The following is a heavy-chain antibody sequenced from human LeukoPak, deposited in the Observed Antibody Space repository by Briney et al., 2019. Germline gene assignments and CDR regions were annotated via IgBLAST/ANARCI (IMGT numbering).Heavy chain of an antibody. CDR2: ISGNNDNQ. V-gene: IGHV1-18*01. D-gene: IGHD2-2*01. CDR3: ARDGTSTDDY. CDR1: GYTFSNFG. Sequence: ASVTVSFKTSGYTFSNFGISWVRQAPGQGLEWMGWISGNNDNQNYGQKFQGRFTVTTDSSTSTAYMELRNLRSDDTAVYYCARDGTSTDDYWGQGTLVTVSS. J-gene: IGHJ4*02.